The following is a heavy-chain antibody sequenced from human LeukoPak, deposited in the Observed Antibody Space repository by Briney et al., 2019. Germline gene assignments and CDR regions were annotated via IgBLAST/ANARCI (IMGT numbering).Heavy chain of an antibody. CDR3: ARDGSSSLPDY. CDR2: ISSSSSYI. V-gene: IGHV3-21*01. Sequence: PGGSLRLSCAACGFIFSSYSMIWVRQAPGKGLEWVSSISSSSSYIYYADSVKGRFTISRDNAKNSLYLQMNSLRAEDTDVYYCARDGSSSLPDYWGQGTLVTVSS. J-gene: IGHJ4*02. D-gene: IGHD6-19*01. CDR1: GFIFSSYS.